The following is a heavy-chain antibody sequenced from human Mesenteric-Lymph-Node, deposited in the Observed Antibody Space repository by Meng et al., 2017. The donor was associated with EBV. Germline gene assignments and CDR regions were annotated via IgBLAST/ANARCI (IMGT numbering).Heavy chain of an antibody. CDR2: FNAGNGNT. V-gene: IGHV1-3*01. CDR3: ARGQQGASYAFDY. Sequence: GAEGKQPGASRKYPGMASDYTLTGSSMHWVRQAPGQRLEWMGWFNAGNGNTKYGQKFRGRVTITRDTYASTAYMELSRLRSEDTAVYYCARGQQGASYAFDYWGQGTLVTVSS. D-gene: IGHD1-26*01. CDR1: DYTLTGSS. J-gene: IGHJ4*02.